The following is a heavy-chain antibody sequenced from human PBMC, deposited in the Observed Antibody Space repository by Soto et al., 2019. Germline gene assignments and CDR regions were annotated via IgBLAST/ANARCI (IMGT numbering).Heavy chain of an antibody. V-gene: IGHV3-30*18. J-gene: IGHJ6*02. D-gene: IGHD3-10*01. Sequence: GGSLRLSCAASGFTFRSYGMHWVRQAPDKGLEWVAVISYDGSNRYYADSVKGRFTISRDNSRNTLYLQMSSLSAEDTAFYYRAKDVIALVRGILPYYYYGMDVWGQGTTVTVSS. CDR2: ISYDGSNR. CDR3: AKDVIALVRGILPYYYYGMDV. CDR1: GFTFRSYG.